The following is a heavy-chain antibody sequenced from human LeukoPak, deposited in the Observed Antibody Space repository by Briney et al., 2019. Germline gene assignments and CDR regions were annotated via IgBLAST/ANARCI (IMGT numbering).Heavy chain of an antibody. J-gene: IGHJ4*02. Sequence: SETLSLTCTVSGDSISSGRYYWSWVRQPAGKELEWIGRIYTSGKTDYNPYTPSLKSRVTVSLDTSKNQLSLFLTSVTAADTAMYYCARSFSGSYYFEYWGQGTLVTVSS. V-gene: IGHV4-61*02. CDR3: ARSFSGSYYFEY. CDR1: GDSISSGRYY. CDR2: IYTSGKT. D-gene: IGHD1-26*01.